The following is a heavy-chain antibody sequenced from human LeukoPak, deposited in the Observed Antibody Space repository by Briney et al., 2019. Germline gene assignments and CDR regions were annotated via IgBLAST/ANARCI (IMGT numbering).Heavy chain of an antibody. Sequence: SVKVSCKASGGTFSSYAISWVRQAPGQGLEWMGRIIPIFGTANYAQKFQGRVTITTDESTSTAYMELSSLRSEDTAVYYCASRWTDGYNGFDYWGQGTLVTVSS. J-gene: IGHJ4*02. V-gene: IGHV1-69*05. D-gene: IGHD5-24*01. CDR1: GGTFSSYA. CDR3: ASRWTDGYNGFDY. CDR2: IIPIFGTA.